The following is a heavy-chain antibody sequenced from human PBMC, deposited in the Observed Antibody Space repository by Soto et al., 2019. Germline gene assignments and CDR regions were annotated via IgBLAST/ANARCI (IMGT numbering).Heavy chain of an antibody. D-gene: IGHD2-15*01. Sequence: SGPTLVNPTQTLTLTCTFSGFSLTTSGVAVGWLRQPPGKALEWLAVVYCGDDKRYRPSLNSRLTIIKDTSNNQVVLIITNVDPVNTATYYCAHGGAGHSYCNDITFYYGRWFDPWGQGILVTVSS. CDR2: VYCGDDK. V-gene: IGHV2-5*02. CDR3: AHGGAGHSYCNDITFYYGRWFDP. J-gene: IGHJ5*02. CDR1: GFSLTTSGVA.